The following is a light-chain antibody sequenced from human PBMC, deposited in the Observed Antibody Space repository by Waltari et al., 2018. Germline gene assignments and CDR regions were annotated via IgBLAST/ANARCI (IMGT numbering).Light chain of an antibody. CDR3: SSYTSSSAYV. Sequence: QSALTQPASVAGSPGQSITIPCTGTSSDVGGYKYVSWYQQHPGKAPKFMIYEVNNRPSGVSNRFSGSKSDNTASLTISGLQAEDEADYYCSSYTSSSAYVFGTGTKVTVL. V-gene: IGLV2-14*01. CDR1: SSDVGGYKY. J-gene: IGLJ1*01. CDR2: EVN.